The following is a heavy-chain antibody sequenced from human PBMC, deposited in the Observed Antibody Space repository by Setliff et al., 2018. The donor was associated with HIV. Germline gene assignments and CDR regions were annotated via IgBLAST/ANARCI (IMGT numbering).Heavy chain of an antibody. D-gene: IGHD3-9*01. J-gene: IGHJ6*02. Sequence: GASVKVSCKASGGTFSSYAISWVRQAPGQGLEWMGGIIPIFGTANYAQKLQGRVTITTDESTSTAYMELSSLRSEDTAVYYCARCRGTRYFDWLPMDVWGQGTTVTVSS. CDR1: GGTFSSYA. CDR3: ARCRGTRYFDWLPMDV. CDR2: IIPIFGTA. V-gene: IGHV1-69*05.